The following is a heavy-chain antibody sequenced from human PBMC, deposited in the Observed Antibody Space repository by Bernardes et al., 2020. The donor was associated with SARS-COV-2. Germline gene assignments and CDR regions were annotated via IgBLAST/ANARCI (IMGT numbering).Heavy chain of an antibody. CDR1: GFTFSSYV. CDR3: ARDADTSGHYSHFDY. D-gene: IGHD3-22*01. Sequence: GGSLRLSCTASGFTFSSYVMHWVRQAPGKGLEWLAVIWSHGNEEYYEDSVKGRFTISRDSSKSTLYLQMNNLRAEDTAVYYFARDADTSGHYSHFDYWGQGALVTVSS. J-gene: IGHJ4*02. V-gene: IGHV3-33*01. CDR2: IWSHGNEE.